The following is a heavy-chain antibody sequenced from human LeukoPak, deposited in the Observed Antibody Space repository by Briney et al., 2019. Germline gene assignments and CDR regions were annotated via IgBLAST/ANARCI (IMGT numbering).Heavy chain of an antibody. CDR1: GYTFTGYY. Sequence: ASVKVSCKASGYTFTGYYMHWVRQAPGQGLEWMGWINPNSGGTNYAQKFQGRVTMTRDTSISTAYMELSRLRSDDTAVYYCARDGEYCSGGSCYYDAFDIWGQGTMVTVSS. CDR3: ARDGEYCSGGSCYYDAFDI. V-gene: IGHV1-2*02. D-gene: IGHD2-15*01. CDR2: INPNSGGT. J-gene: IGHJ3*02.